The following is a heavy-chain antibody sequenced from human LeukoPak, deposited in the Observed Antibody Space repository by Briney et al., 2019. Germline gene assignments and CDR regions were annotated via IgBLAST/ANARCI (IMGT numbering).Heavy chain of an antibody. V-gene: IGHV3-23*01. Sequence: GGSLRLSCAASGFTFGRHAMNWVRQAPGKGLEWVSAIRFSGESTYYADSVKGRFTISRDNSKNTLYLQMDSLRAEDTAVYYCAKDVGTSGNYSPSDYWGQGTLVSVSS. CDR2: IRFSGEST. D-gene: IGHD3-10*01. J-gene: IGHJ4*02. CDR1: GFTFGRHA. CDR3: AKDVGTSGNYSPSDY.